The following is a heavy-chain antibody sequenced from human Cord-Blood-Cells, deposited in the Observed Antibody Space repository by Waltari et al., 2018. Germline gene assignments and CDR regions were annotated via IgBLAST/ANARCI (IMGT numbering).Heavy chain of an antibody. Sequence: QVQLVESGGGVVQPGGSLRLSCAASGFTFSSYGMHWVRQAPGKGLEWVGIFRYDGSKKIYGGPVKGRFTISKGNSKNTLYLEMNSLRDEGTAGDYCAKAMGGGVCYWGQGTLVNVSS. J-gene: IGHJ4*02. CDR3: AKAMGGGVCY. D-gene: IGHD3-16*01. CDR1: GFTFSSYG. CDR2: FRYDGSKK. V-gene: IGHV3-30*02.